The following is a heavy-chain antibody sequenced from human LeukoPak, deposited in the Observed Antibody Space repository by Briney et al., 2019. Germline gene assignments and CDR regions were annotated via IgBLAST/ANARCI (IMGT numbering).Heavy chain of an antibody. CDR2: INHSGST. CDR3: ARETPIAVAGYYYYYGMDV. D-gene: IGHD6-19*01. V-gene: IGHV4-34*01. Sequence: PSETLSLTCAVYGGSFSGYYWSWIRQPPGKGLEWIGEINHSGSTNYNPSLKSRVTISVDASKNQFSLKLSSVTAADTAVYYRARETPIAVAGYYYYYGMDVWGQGTTVTVSS. CDR1: GGSFSGYY. J-gene: IGHJ6*02.